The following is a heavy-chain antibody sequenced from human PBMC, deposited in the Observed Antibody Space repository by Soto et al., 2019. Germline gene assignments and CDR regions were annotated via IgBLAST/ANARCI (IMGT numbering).Heavy chain of an antibody. CDR1: GYTFTGYY. D-gene: IGHD1-20*01. CDR2: INPNSGGT. Sequence: SVKVSCKASGYTFTGYYMHWVRQAPGQGLEWMGWINPNSGGTNYAQKFQGWVTMTRDTSISTAYMELSRLRSDDTAVYYCARGFNSVYYFDYWGQRTPVTVSS. CDR3: ARGFNSVYYFDY. V-gene: IGHV1-2*04. J-gene: IGHJ4*02.